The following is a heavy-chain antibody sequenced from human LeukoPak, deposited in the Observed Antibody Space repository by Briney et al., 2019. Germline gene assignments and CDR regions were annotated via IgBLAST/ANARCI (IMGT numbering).Heavy chain of an antibody. Sequence: PGGSLRLSCAASGFTFSSYGMHWVRQAPGKGLEWVAVISYDGSNKYYADSVKGRFTISRDNSKNTLYLQMNSLRAEDTAVYYCARSTDRIVVVPAARYWGQGTLVTVSS. V-gene: IGHV3-30*03. CDR1: GFTFSSYG. CDR3: ARSTDRIVVVPAARY. CDR2: ISYDGSNK. J-gene: IGHJ4*02. D-gene: IGHD2-2*01.